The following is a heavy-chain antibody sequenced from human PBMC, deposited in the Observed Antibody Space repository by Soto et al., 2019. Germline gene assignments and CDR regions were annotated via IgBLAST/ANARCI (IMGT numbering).Heavy chain of an antibody. Sequence: PGGSLRLSCAASGFTLSIHWMHWVRQVPGKGLVWVSRISHDGTNIGYADSVKGRFTISRDIGKNTLYLQMNSLTADDTAVYSCVKGECYDFRSGHNIFDFWGLGTLVTVSS. CDR3: VKGECYDFRSGHNIFDF. CDR2: ISHDGTNI. V-gene: IGHV3-74*01. J-gene: IGHJ4*02. CDR1: GFTLSIHW. D-gene: IGHD3-3*01.